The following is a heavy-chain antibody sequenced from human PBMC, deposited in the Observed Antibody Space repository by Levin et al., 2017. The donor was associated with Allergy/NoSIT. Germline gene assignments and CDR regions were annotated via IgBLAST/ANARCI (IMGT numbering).Heavy chain of an antibody. CDR2: ISGSGGST. CDR1: GFTFSSYA. Sequence: GGSLRLSCAASGFTFSSYAMSWVRQAPGKGLEWVSAISGSGGSTYYADSVKGRFTISRDNSKNTLYLQMNSLRAEDTAVYYCAKAAPGPYDPMVRGVIRWFDPWGQGTLVTVSS. CDR3: AKAAPGPYDPMVRGVIRWFDP. D-gene: IGHD3-10*01. J-gene: IGHJ5*02. V-gene: IGHV3-23*01.